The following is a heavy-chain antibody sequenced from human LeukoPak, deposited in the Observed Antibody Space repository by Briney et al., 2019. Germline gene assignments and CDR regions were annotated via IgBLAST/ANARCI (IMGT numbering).Heavy chain of an antibody. V-gene: IGHV3-30-3*01. CDR3: ARDPGRGDYYGSGSLVAADD. Sequence: GGSLRLSCAASGFTFSSYFWMHWVRQAPGKGLEWLAVISYDGTTEYYADAVKGRFTISRDNSKNKMNLQMNSLRSEDTAVYYCARDPGRGDYYGSGSLVAADDWGQGTLVTVSS. D-gene: IGHD3-10*01. CDR1: GFTFSSYF. J-gene: IGHJ4*02. CDR2: ISYDGTTE.